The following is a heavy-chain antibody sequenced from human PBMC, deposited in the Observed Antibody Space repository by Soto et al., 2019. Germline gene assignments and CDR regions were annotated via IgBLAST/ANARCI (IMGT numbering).Heavy chain of an antibody. D-gene: IGHD3-3*01. CDR2: MNPNSGNT. J-gene: IGHJ6*03. Sequence: QVQLVQSGAEVKKPGASVKVSCKASGYTFTSYDINWVRQATGQGLEWMVWMNPNSGNTGYAQKYQGRVTMTRNTSISTAYMELSSLRSEDTAVYYCARGAPYDFWSGYYPLKTYYYYYYMDVWGKGTTVTVSS. CDR1: GYTFTSYD. CDR3: ARGAPYDFWSGYYPLKTYYYYYYMDV. V-gene: IGHV1-8*01.